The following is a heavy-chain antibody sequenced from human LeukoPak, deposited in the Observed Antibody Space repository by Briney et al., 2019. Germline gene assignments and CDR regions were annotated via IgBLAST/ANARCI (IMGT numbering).Heavy chain of an antibody. J-gene: IGHJ4*02. V-gene: IGHV3-48*01. D-gene: IGHD2-2*01. CDR2: ISSSSSTI. Sequence: PGGSLRLSCAVSGFTFSTYSMNWVRQAPGKGLEWVSYISSSSSTIYYADSVKGRFTISRDNSKNTLFLQMNSLRAEDTAVYYCARSIVPAARMDYWGQGTLVTVSS. CDR3: ARSIVPAARMDY. CDR1: GFTFSTYS.